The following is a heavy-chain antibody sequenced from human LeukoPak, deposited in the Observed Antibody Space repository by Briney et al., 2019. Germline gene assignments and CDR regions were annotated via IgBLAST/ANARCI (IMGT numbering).Heavy chain of an antibody. CDR2: ISAYNGNT. CDR1: GYTFTSYG. J-gene: IGHJ5*02. V-gene: IGHV1-18*01. D-gene: IGHD2-2*01. Sequence: ASVKVSCKASGYTFTSYGISWVRQAPGQGLEWMGWISAYNGNTNYAQKLQGRVTMTTDTSTSTAYMELRSLRSDDTAVYYCARGDIWKYQLTYRFDPWGQGTLVTVSS. CDR3: ARGDIWKYQLTYRFDP.